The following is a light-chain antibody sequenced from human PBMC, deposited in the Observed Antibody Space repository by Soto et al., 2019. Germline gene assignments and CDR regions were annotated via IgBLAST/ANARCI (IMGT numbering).Light chain of an antibody. V-gene: IGKV3-20*01. CDR2: ATS. CDR1: QSVSRTY. Sequence: EIVLTQSPGTLSLSPGERATLSCRASQSVSRTYLAWYQQKPVQAPRLLIYATSSRATGIPDRFSGSGSGTDFTLTNSRLEPEDFAVYYCQQYGRSGTFGQGTKVEIK. J-gene: IGKJ1*01. CDR3: QQYGRSGT.